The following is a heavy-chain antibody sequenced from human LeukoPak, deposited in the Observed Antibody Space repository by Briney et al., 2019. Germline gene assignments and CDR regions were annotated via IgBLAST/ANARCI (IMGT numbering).Heavy chain of an antibody. CDR1: GGSISSYY. V-gene: IGHV4-39*01. CDR3: ARQPGAIDY. J-gene: IGHJ4*02. CDR2: MYYSGST. Sequence: PSETLSLTCTVSGGSISSYYWGWIHQPPGRGLEWIGSMYYSGSTYYNPSLKSRVTISVDTSKNQFSLRLSSVTAADTAVYYCARQPGAIDYWGQGILVTVSS.